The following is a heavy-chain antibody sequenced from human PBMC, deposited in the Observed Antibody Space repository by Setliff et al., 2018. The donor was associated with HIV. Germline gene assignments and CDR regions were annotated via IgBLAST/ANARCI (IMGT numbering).Heavy chain of an antibody. D-gene: IGHD3-3*01. CDR1: GGAISRSSYF. Sequence: PSETLSLTCTVSGGAISRSSYFWSWIRQPAGKGLEWIGRIFTGGSTNYNPSLKSRVTISLDTSRNQFSLKLISVTAAGTAVYYCARGSYLEWLMYDMAVWGQGTTVTVSS. CDR2: IFTGGST. CDR3: ARGSYLEWLMYDMAV. V-gene: IGHV4-61*02. J-gene: IGHJ6*02.